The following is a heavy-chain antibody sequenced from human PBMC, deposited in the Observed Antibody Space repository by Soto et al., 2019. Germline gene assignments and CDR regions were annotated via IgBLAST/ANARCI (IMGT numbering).Heavy chain of an antibody. V-gene: IGHV4-30-2*01. CDR2: IYHSGST. Sequence: ASDTLSLTCAVSGGSIGIGGYSWSWILQPPGKGLEWIGYIYHSGSTYYNPSLKSRVTISVDRSKNQFSLKLSSVTAADTAVYYCARYKSNYYYGMDVWGQGTTVTVSS. J-gene: IGHJ6*02. D-gene: IGHD1-20*01. CDR1: GGSIGIGGYS. CDR3: ARYKSNYYYGMDV.